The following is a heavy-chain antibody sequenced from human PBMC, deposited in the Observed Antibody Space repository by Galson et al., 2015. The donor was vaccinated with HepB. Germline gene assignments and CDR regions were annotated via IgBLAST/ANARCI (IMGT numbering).Heavy chain of an antibody. J-gene: IGHJ6*03. CDR1: GYTFTDYV. Sequence: SVKVSCKASGYTFTDYVVNWVRQAPGQGLEWMGWMNTNTGKPTYAQGFAGRFVFSLDTSVTTAFLQISSLDTEDTAVYYCARSPLRFLDWLPYYDYYYMDVWGEGTTVTVSS. V-gene: IGHV7-4-1*02. CDR2: MNTNTGKP. D-gene: IGHD3-3*01. CDR3: ARSPLRFLDWLPYYDYYYMDV.